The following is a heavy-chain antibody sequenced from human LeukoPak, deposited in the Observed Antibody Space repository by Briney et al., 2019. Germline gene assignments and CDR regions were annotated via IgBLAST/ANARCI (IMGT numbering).Heavy chain of an antibody. Sequence: GGSLRLSCAASGFTFSNYATSWVRQAPGRGLEWVSGINDSGENTLYADSVKGRFTISRDNSKSTLYLQMDSLRVEDTAVYYCATDRGAVTGFHDYWGQGTLVTVSS. J-gene: IGHJ4*02. V-gene: IGHV3-23*01. CDR3: ATDRGAVTGFHDY. CDR1: GFTFSNYA. CDR2: INDSGENT. D-gene: IGHD6-19*01.